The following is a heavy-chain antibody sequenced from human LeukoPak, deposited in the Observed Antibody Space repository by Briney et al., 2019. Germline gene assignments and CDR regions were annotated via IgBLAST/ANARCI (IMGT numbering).Heavy chain of an antibody. CDR1: GYSFNSHH. Sequence: WASVTVSCKTSGYSFNSHHVHWVRQAPGQGLEWMGINFFHDGTTSNTQKFPGRLTMTRDTSTSTVYMELSSLRSEDTAVYYCARDSGNYHYDMDVWGQGTTVIVSS. V-gene: IGHV1-46*02. CDR3: ARDSGNYHYDMDV. D-gene: IGHD3-10*01. CDR2: NFFHDGTT. J-gene: IGHJ6*02.